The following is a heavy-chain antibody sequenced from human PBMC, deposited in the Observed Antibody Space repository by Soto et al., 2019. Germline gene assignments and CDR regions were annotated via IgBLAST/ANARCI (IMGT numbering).Heavy chain of an antibody. CDR2: IFYSGST. V-gene: IGHV4-39*01. D-gene: IGHD3-10*01. CDR1: GGSISSRRNY. J-gene: IGHJ5*02. Sequence: SETLSLTCTVSGGSISSRRNYWGWIRQPPGKGLEWIGTIFYSGSTYYNPSLKSRVTISVDTSKNQFSLKLSSVTAAETAVYYCARHNYGSGETNWFDPWGQGTLVTVSS. CDR3: ARHNYGSGETNWFDP.